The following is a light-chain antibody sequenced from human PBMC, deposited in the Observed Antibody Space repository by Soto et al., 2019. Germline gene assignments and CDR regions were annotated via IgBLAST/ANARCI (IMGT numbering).Light chain of an antibody. V-gene: IGKV3D-15*01. CDR2: ETS. CDR3: QQYHDWVT. Sequence: EVVMTQSPGTLSVSPGETATLSCGTSQSVTSNLAWCQQKPGQPPRLLIYETSTRVTGVPPRFSGSGSGTDFTLTISYLRPEDSAVYFCQQYHDWVTFGGGTKVDIK. CDR1: QSVTSN. J-gene: IGKJ4*01.